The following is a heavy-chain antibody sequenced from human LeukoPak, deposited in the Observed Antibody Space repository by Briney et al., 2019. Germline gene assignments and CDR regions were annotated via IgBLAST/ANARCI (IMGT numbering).Heavy chain of an antibody. J-gene: IGHJ4*02. CDR1: GGSISSGGYY. V-gene: IGHV4-31*03. CDR3: ARDNYGDHDY. CDR2: IYYSGST. Sequence: TSETLSLTCTVSGGSISSGGYYWSWIRQHPGKGLEWIGYIYYSGSTYYNPSLKSRVTISVDTSKNQFSLKLSSVTAADTAVYYCARDNYGDHDYWGQGTLVTVSS. D-gene: IGHD4-17*01.